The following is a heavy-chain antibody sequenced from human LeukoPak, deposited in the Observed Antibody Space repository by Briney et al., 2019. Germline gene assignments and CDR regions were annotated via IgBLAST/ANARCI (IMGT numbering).Heavy chain of an antibody. J-gene: IGHJ4*02. CDR1: GGSISSYY. V-gene: IGHV4-59*01. CDR3: AREVEGYCSSTSCLGYFDY. D-gene: IGHD2-2*01. Sequence: PSETLSLTCTVSGGSISSYYWSWIRQPPGKGLEWIGYIYYSGSTNYNPSLKSRVTISVDTSKNQFSLKLSSVTAVDTAVYYCAREVEGYCSSTSCLGYFDYWGQGTLVTVSS. CDR2: IYYSGST.